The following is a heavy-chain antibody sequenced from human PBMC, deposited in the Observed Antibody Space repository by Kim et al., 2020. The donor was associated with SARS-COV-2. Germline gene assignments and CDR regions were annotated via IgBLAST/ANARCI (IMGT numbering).Heavy chain of an antibody. J-gene: IGHJ4*02. CDR3: ARGSRSDYPNHFLDY. Sequence: GGSLRLSCVASGFTFSRYWMNWVRQAPGKGLEWVANIQQDASRDFYVGSVKGRFTISRDNARNSLSLQVNSLTAEDTAVYYCARGSRSDYPNHFLDYWGQGTLVTVSS. D-gene: IGHD4-17*01. CDR2: IQQDASRD. V-gene: IGHV3-7*01. CDR1: GFTFSRYW.